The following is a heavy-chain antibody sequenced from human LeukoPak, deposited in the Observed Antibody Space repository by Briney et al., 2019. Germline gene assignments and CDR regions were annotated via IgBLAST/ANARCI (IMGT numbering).Heavy chain of an antibody. Sequence: PGRSLRLSCAASGFTFSSHGMHWVRQAPGKGLEWVAVISYDGSNKYYADSVKGRFTISRDNSKNTLYLQMNSLRAEDTAVYYCAKAAAIERFDYFDYWGQGTLVTVSS. J-gene: IGHJ4*02. CDR2: ISYDGSNK. V-gene: IGHV3-30*18. CDR1: GFTFSSHG. D-gene: IGHD2-2*01. CDR3: AKAAAIERFDYFDY.